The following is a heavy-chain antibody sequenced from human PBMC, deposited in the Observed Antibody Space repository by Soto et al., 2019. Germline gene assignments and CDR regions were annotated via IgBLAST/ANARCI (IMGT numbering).Heavy chain of an antibody. CDR1: GFTFSDYY. J-gene: IGHJ4*02. CDR3: ARDLLVAD. Sequence: QLLLVESGGGLVKPGGSLRLSCAASGFTFSDYYMSWIRQAPGKGLEWVSYISSRGTYTNYADSVRGRFTISRDNANNSLYLQMNSLSVDDTAVYYCARDLLVADWGQGTLVTVSS. V-gene: IGHV3-11*05. CDR2: ISSRGTYT. D-gene: IGHD2-2*01.